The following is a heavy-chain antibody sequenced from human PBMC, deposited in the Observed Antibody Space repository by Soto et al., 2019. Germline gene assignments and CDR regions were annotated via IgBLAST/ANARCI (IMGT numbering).Heavy chain of an antibody. CDR2: INSDGSRT. V-gene: IGHV3-74*01. J-gene: IGHJ3*02. Sequence: EVQLVESGGGLVQPGGSLRLSCAASGFTFSSYWMHWVRQAPGKGLVWVSRINSDGSRTNYADSVKGRFTISRDNAKNTLYLQINSLIAEETAVYYCARGVRGAYGLDIWGQGTMVTVSS. D-gene: IGHD2-21*01. CDR3: ARGVRGAYGLDI. CDR1: GFTFSSYW.